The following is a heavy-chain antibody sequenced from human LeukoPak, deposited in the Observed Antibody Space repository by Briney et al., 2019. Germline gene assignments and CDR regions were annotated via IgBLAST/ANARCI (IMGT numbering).Heavy chain of an antibody. CDR1: GVSVTSFY. CDR2: FFSSGNT. CDR3: ARFSGIYGHYS. V-gene: IGHV4-4*07. D-gene: IGHD3-10*01. J-gene: IGHJ4*02. Sequence: PSETLSLTCTVSGVSVTSFYWSRIRQPAGKGLEWIGRFFSSGNTNYNPSFKSRATISVDKSKNQFSLKLTSVTAADTAVYYCARFSGIYGHYSWGQGTLVSVSS.